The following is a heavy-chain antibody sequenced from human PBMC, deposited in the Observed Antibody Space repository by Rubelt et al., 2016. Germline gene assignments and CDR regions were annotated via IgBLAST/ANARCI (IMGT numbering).Heavy chain of an antibody. CDR2: INPNSGGT. Sequence: APGQGLEWMGRINPNSGGTNYAQKFQGRVTMTRDTSISTAYMELSRLRSDDTAVYYCARVILNYDILTGYYEGDAFDIWGQGTMVTVSS. CDR3: ARVILNYDILTGYYEGDAFDI. V-gene: IGHV1-2*06. J-gene: IGHJ3*02. D-gene: IGHD3-9*01.